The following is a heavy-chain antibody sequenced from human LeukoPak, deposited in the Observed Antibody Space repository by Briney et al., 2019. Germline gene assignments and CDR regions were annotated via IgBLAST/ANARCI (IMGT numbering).Heavy chain of an antibody. D-gene: IGHD3-22*01. CDR1: GFTVSSNY. J-gene: IGHJ4*02. V-gene: IGHV3-66*01. Sequence: GGSLRLSCAASGFTVSSNYMSWVRQAPGKGLEWVSVIYSGGSTYYADSVKGRFTISRDNSKNTLYLQMNSLRAEDTAVYYCTYYDSNGYYFDYWGQGTLVTVSS. CDR2: IYSGGST. CDR3: TYYDSNGYYFDY.